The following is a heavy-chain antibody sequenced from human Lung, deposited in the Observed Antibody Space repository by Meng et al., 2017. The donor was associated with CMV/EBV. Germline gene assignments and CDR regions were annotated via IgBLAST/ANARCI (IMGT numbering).Heavy chain of an antibody. CDR3: ARGGNFDP. Sequence: VQLVQVGSELKKPWASVKVSCKASGYTFRTYAINWVRQAHGRGIEWMGWISTNTGTPTYTQGFTGRFVFSLDTSVSTAYLQISSLKAEDTAVYYCARGGNFDPWGQGTLVTVSS. CDR1: GYTFRTYA. V-gene: IGHV7-4-1*02. CDR2: ISTNTGTP. J-gene: IGHJ5*02. D-gene: IGHD2/OR15-2a*01.